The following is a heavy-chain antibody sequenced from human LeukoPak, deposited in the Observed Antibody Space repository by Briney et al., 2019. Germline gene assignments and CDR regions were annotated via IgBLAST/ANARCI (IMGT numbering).Heavy chain of an antibody. CDR3: ARGRDMNGGTYYDDY. CDR2: INPNSGDT. J-gene: IGHJ4*02. V-gene: IGHV1-2*02. Sequence: GASVKVSCKASGYTFTNYNMHWVRQAPGQGLEWMGWINPNSGDTSYAQKFQGRVTMTRDTSISTAYMELSGLVSDDTAMYYCARGRDMNGGTYYDDYWGQGTLVTVSS. D-gene: IGHD2-8*01. CDR1: GYTFTNYN.